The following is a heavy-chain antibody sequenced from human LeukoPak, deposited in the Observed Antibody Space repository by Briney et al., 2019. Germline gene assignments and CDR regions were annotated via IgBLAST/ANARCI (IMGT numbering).Heavy chain of an antibody. CDR2: IIPIFGTA. J-gene: IGHJ6*03. CDR1: GGTFSSYA. Sequence: ASVKVSCKASGGTFSSYAISWVRQAPGQGLEWMGGIIPIFGTANYAQKFQGRVTITADESTSTAYMELSSLRSEDTAVYYCARDVRSVYNYYYMDVWGKGTTVTVSS. D-gene: IGHD2-8*01. V-gene: IGHV1-69*13. CDR3: ARDVRSVYNYYYMDV.